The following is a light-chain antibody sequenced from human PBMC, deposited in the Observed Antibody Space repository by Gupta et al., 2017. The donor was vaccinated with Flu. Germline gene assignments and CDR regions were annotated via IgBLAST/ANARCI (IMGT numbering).Light chain of an antibody. CDR2: DAS. V-gene: IGKV1-33*01. Sequence: DIQMTQSPSSLTASVGDTVTIICRASQDITKYLNWYQQKPGKAPQLLIYDASNLESGVPSRFSGSGSGTDFTFTISRLQPEEIATYYCLQYDNVPRSFGQGTKVEIK. J-gene: IGKJ2*04. CDR1: QDITKY. CDR3: LQYDNVPRS.